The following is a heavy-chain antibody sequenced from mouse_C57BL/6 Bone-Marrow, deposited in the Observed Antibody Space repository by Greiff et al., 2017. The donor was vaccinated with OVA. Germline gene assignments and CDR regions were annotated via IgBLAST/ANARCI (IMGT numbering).Heavy chain of an antibody. J-gene: IGHJ3*01. D-gene: IGHD2-4*01. Sequence: VQLQQSGAELVKPGASVKLSCKASGFTFTSYCMQWVKQRPGQGLEWIGEIDPSDSYTNYHQKFKGKATLTVDTSSSTAYLQLSSLTSEDSAVYYCAREGGLPCFAYWGQGTLVTVSA. CDR3: AREGGLPCFAY. CDR1: GFTFTSYC. V-gene: IGHV1-50*01. CDR2: IDPSDSYT.